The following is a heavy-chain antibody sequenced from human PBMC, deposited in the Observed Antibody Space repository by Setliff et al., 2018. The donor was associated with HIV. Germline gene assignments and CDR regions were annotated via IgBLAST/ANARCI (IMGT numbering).Heavy chain of an antibody. V-gene: IGHV4-39*01. CDR1: GGSISGSYHY. CDR2: IYYSGST. D-gene: IGHD3-10*01. Sequence: NPSETLSLTCTVSGGSISGSYHYWGWIRQPPGKGLEWIGSIYYSGSTYYNPSLKSRVTISVDTSKNQFYLRLSSVTAADTAVYYCARHGSNWFDPWGQGTQVTVSS. CDR3: ARHGSNWFDP. J-gene: IGHJ5*02.